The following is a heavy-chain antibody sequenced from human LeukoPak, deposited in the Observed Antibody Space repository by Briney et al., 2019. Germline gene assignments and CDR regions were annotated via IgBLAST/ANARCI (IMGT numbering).Heavy chain of an antibody. Sequence: GRSLRLSCAASGFTFSSYGMHWVRQAPGKGLEWVAVISYDGSNKYYADSVKGRFTISRDNSKNTLYLQMNSLRAEDTAVYYCAKVVPNSGSYLGSLDYWGQGTLVTVSS. CDR3: AKVVPNSGSYLGSLDY. D-gene: IGHD1-26*01. CDR2: ISYDGSNK. J-gene: IGHJ4*02. CDR1: GFTFSSYG. V-gene: IGHV3-30*18.